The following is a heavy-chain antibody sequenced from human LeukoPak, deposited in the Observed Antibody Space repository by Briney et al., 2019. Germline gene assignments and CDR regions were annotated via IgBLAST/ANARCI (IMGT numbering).Heavy chain of an antibody. Sequence: GRSLRLSCAASGFTFSSYGMHWVRQAPGKGLEWVAVISYDGSNKYYADSVKGRFTISRDNSKNTLYLQMNSLRAEDTAVYYCAKDSLTTYSSSLILYYFDYWGQGTLVTVSS. V-gene: IGHV3-30*18. CDR2: ISYDGSNK. D-gene: IGHD6-13*01. CDR1: GFTFSSYG. CDR3: AKDSLTTYSSSLILYYFDY. J-gene: IGHJ4*02.